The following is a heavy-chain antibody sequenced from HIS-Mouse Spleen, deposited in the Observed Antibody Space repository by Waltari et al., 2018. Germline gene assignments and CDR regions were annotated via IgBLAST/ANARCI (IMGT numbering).Heavy chain of an antibody. D-gene: IGHD1-1*01. CDR1: GFTFSSYW. J-gene: IGHJ3*02. CDR3: ARDLELDAFDI. V-gene: IGHV3-74*01. CDR2: INSDGSST. Sequence: EVQLVESGGGLVQPGGSLRLSCAASGFTFSSYWMHWARQAPGKGLVWFSRINSDGSSTSYADSVKGRFTISRDNAKNTLYLQMNSLRAEDTAVYYCARDLELDAFDIWGQGTMVTVSS.